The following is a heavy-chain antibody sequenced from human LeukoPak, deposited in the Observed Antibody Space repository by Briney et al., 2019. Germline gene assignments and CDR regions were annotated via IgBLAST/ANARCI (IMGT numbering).Heavy chain of an antibody. D-gene: IGHD3-9*01. CDR3: ARSNYILTGYPPGVFDY. Sequence: PGASVKVSCKASGYTLTRYDINWVRQATGQGLEWMGWMNSNSGGTNCAQKFQGRVTITRDTSISTACMELSRLRSDETTVYYCARSNYILTGYPPGVFDYWGQGTLVTVSS. CDR2: MNSNSGGT. CDR1: GYTLTRYD. V-gene: IGHV1-2*02. J-gene: IGHJ4*02.